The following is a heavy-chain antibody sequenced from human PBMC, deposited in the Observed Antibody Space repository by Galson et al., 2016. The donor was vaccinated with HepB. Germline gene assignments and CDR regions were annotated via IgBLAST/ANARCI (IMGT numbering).Heavy chain of an antibody. D-gene: IGHD3-3*01. CDR2: INPNDRTT. CDR3: ARALGGMSYYDFWSGYFSDY. V-gene: IGHV1-46*01. CDR1: GYTFTNHF. Sequence: SVKVSCKASGYTFTNHFIHWVRQAPGQGLEWMGIINPNDRTTYYAQRFQGRVTMTRDTSTSTVYMELSSLRSEDTAVYYCARALGGMSYYDFWSGYFSDYWGQGTLVTVSS. J-gene: IGHJ4*02.